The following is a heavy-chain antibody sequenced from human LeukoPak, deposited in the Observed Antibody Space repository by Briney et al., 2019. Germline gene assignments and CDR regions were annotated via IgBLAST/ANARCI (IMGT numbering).Heavy chain of an antibody. D-gene: IGHD2-15*01. V-gene: IGHV4-34*01. CDR3: ARSRGGSFYFDY. CDR2: INHSGST. Sequence: SETLSLTCAVYGGSFSGYYWSWIRQPPGKGLEWIGEINHSGSTNYNPSLKSRVTMSVDTSKNQFSLKLSSVTAADTAVYYCARSRGGSFYFDYWGQGTLVTVSS. J-gene: IGHJ4*02. CDR1: GGSFSGYY.